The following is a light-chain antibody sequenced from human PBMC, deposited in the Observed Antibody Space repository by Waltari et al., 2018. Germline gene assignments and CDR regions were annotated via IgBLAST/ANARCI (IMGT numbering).Light chain of an antibody. CDR3: GTWDSSLSGAV. CDR1: GSNIGDNY. Sequence: QSVFTQPPSVSAAPGQRVTIPCSRGGSNIGDNYVSWYRQFPGTAPKLLIHEDKERPSGVPGRFSGSKSGTSATLDITGLQAGDEADYYCGTWDSSLSGAVFGGGTHLTVL. CDR2: EDK. J-gene: IGLJ7*01. V-gene: IGLV1-51*01.